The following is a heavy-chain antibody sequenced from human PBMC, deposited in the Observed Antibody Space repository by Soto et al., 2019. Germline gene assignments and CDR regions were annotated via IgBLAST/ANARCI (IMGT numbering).Heavy chain of an antibody. D-gene: IGHD4-17*01. Sequence: QVQLQESGPGLVKPSQTLSLTCTVSGGSISSGGYYWSWIRQHPGKGREWIGYSYYSGSTYYNPSLNSRVTMSVDTSKNQFSLKLSSVPAADTAVYYCARVGYGDYEGSFDYWGQGTLVTVSS. J-gene: IGHJ4*02. CDR3: ARVGYGDYEGSFDY. V-gene: IGHV4-31*03. CDR2: SYYSGST. CDR1: GGSISSGGYY.